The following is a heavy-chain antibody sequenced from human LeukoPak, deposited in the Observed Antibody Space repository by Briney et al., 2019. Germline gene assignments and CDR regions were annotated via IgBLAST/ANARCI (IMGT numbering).Heavy chain of an antibody. J-gene: IGHJ4*02. D-gene: IGHD5-18*01. CDR2: INHSGST. CDR1: GGSSSGYY. Sequence: SETLSLTCAVYGGSSSGYYWSWIRQPPGKGLEWIGEINHSGSTNYNPSLKSRVTISVDTSKNQFSLKLSSVTAADTAVYYCARGRDSYGDYWGQGTLVTVSS. V-gene: IGHV4-34*01. CDR3: ARGRDSYGDY.